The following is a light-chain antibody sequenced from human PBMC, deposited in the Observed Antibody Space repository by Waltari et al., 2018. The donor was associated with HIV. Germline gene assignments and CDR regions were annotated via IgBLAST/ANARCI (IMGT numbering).Light chain of an antibody. CDR1: QSITNY. V-gene: IGKV1-39*01. J-gene: IGKJ2*01. CDR2: AGS. Sequence: DIQMTQSPSSLSASVGDRVTITCRASQSITNYFNWYQQKPGKAPRLLIFAGSSLQSGVPARFSGSGSGTDFTLTITSLQAEDFATYYCQQSYSTPRTFGQGTKLDIK. CDR3: QQSYSTPRT.